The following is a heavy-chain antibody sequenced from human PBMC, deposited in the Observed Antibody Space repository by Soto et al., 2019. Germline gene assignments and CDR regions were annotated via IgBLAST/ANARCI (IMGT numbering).Heavy chain of an antibody. D-gene: IGHD1-1*01. J-gene: IGHJ4*02. V-gene: IGHV1-69*01. Sequence: QVQLVQSGAEVKEPGSSVKVSCKASGGTFSSYAISWVRQAPGQGLECMGGIIPIFGKANYAQKFQGRVTMTSAESTSRAYMVLSSVRSEATAVDDCAGRTRGTGESYFDYWCQGTLVTVSS. CDR3: AGRTRGTGESYFDY. CDR2: IIPIFGKA. CDR1: GGTFSSYA.